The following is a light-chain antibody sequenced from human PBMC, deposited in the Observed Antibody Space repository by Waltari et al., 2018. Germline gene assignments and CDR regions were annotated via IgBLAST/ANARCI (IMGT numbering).Light chain of an antibody. J-gene: IGKJ4*01. CDR1: QTVLHSSNNKNY. V-gene: IGKV4-1*01. CDR3: QQYYNTPLT. CDR2: WAS. Sequence: DIVMHQSPDSLAVSLGERATINCKSTQTVLHSSNNKNYLAWYQQKPGQPPKLLIYWASTRESGVPDRFSGSGSGTDFTLTISSLQAEDVAVYYCQQYYNTPLTFGGGTKVEIK.